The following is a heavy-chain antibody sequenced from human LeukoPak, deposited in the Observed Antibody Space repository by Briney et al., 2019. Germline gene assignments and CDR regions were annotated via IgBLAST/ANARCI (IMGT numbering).Heavy chain of an antibody. CDR3: TRDGPGPDYCSGGYCYSLH. CDR1: GGSISSHY. J-gene: IGHJ4*02. Sequence: ETLSLTCTVSGGSISSHYWSWIRQAPGKGLEWVAKIHPDGSEKYYVDSVKGRFTISRDNAKNSLYLQMTSLRPEDTAMYYCTRDGPGPDYCSGGYCYSLHWGQGALVTVSS. V-gene: IGHV3-7*01. D-gene: IGHD2-15*01. CDR2: IHPDGSEK.